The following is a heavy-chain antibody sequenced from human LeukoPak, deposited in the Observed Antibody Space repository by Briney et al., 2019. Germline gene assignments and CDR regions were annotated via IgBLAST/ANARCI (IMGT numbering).Heavy chain of an antibody. Sequence: PSETLSLTCTASGCSISSSSYYWGWIRQPPGKGLEWIGSIYYSGSTYYNPSLKSRVTISVDTSKHQFSLKLSSVTAAETAVYYCARSVDYYDSSGHWYFDLWGRGTLVTVSS. J-gene: IGHJ2*01. CDR2: IYYSGST. CDR1: GCSISSSSYY. V-gene: IGHV4-39*01. CDR3: ARSVDYYDSSGHWYFDL. D-gene: IGHD3-22*01.